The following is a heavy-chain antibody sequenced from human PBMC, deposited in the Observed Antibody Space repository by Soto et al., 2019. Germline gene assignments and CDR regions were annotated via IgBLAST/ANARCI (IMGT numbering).Heavy chain of an antibody. Sequence: EVQLVESRGGLVQPGGSLRLSCAASGFTFSSYSMNWVRQAPGKGLEWVSYISSSGSTIYYADSVKGRFTISRDNAKNSLYLQMNSLRAEDTAVYYCAREEITGTPDYGMDVWGQGTTVTVSS. J-gene: IGHJ6*02. CDR1: GFTFSSYS. V-gene: IGHV3-48*04. CDR2: ISSSGSTI. CDR3: AREEITGTPDYGMDV. D-gene: IGHD1-20*01.